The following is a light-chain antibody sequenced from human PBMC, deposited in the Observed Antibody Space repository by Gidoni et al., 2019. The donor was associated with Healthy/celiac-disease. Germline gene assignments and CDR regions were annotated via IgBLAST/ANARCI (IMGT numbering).Light chain of an antibody. J-gene: IGKJ1*01. CDR2: AAS. CDR1: QGISNY. Sequence: DIQMTQSPSSLSASVGDRVTITCLASQGISNYVALYQEKPGKVPKLLIYAASTLQSGVPSRFSGSGSRTDFTLTISSLQPEDVATYYCQKYNSAPRTFXQXTKVXIK. CDR3: QKYNSAPRT. V-gene: IGKV1-27*01.